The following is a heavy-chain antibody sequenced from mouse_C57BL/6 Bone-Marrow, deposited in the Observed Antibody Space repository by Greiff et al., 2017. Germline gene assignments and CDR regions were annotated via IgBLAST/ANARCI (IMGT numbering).Heavy chain of an antibody. D-gene: IGHD2-5*01. CDR3: ARYHYSNYDYFDY. CDR1: GFNIKNTY. J-gene: IGHJ2*01. Sequence: EVQLQQSVAELVRPGASVKLSCTASGFNIKNTYMHWVKQRPEQGLEWIGRIDPANGNTKYAPKIQGKATITADKSSNTAYLQLSSLTSEDTAIYYCARYHYSNYDYFDYWGQGTTLTVSA. CDR2: IDPANGNT. V-gene: IGHV14-3*01.